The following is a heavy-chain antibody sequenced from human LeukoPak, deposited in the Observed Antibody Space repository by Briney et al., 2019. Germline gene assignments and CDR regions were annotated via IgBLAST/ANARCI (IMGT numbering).Heavy chain of an antibody. CDR2: IYTSGST. Sequence: SQTLSLTCTVSGGSISSGSYYWSWIRQPAGKGLEWIGRIYTSGSTNYNPSLKSRVTISVDTSKNQFSLKLSSVTAADTAVYYCARDGVTFYHYYMDVWGKGTTVTVSS. V-gene: IGHV4-61*02. CDR3: ARDGVTFYHYYMDV. CDR1: GGSISSGSYY. D-gene: IGHD3-3*01. J-gene: IGHJ6*03.